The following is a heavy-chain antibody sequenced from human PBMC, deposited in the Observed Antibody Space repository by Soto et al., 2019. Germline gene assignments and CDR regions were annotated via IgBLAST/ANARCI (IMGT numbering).Heavy chain of an antibody. J-gene: IGHJ3*02. CDR1: GYDFNLHW. CDR3: ASGRAWDAFDI. Sequence: GESLNISCKGSGYDFNLHWIGWVRQMPGQGLEWMGIIYPGDSDTRYNPSFQGRVTISADKSSSTAYLQWSTLEASDTAIYYCASGRAWDAFDIWGQGTMVTVS. CDR2: IYPGDSDT. D-gene: IGHD3-10*01. V-gene: IGHV5-51*01.